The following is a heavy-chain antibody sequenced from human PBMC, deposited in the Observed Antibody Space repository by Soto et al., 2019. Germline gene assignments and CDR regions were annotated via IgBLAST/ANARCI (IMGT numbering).Heavy chain of an antibody. Sequence: ASVKVSCKASGYTFTSYAMHWVRQAPGQRLEWMGWINAGNGNTKYSQKFQGRVTITRDASASTVYMELSSLRSEDTAVYYCARDYLRNPPWYYDDSSRPDPAFDIWGQGTMVTVS. CDR3: ARDYLRNPPWYYDDSSRPDPAFDI. CDR2: INAGNGNT. D-gene: IGHD3-22*01. CDR1: GYTFTSYA. V-gene: IGHV1-3*01. J-gene: IGHJ3*02.